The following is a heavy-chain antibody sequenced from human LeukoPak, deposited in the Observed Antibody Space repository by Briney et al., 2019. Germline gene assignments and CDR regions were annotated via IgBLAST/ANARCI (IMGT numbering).Heavy chain of an antibody. CDR1: GVSITTHY. V-gene: IGHV4-59*11. D-gene: IGHD5-18*01. Sequence: SESLSLTCTVSGVSITTHYWSWLRQPPGKELEWIAYMTDSETTKNNPSLKSRITLSADTSKNQFYLSLSSVTEADTAVYFCATIKSGYPFGYFDFWGQGILVTVSS. J-gene: IGHJ4*02. CDR2: MTDSETT. CDR3: ATIKSGYPFGYFDF.